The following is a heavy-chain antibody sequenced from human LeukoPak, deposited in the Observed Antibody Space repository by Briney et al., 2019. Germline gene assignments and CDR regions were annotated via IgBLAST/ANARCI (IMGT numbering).Heavy chain of an antibody. J-gene: IGHJ4*02. CDR3: ARAVMVSLGYDSGGYSQD. V-gene: IGHV3-11*06. CDR2: ISSSGTYT. Sequence: GGSLRLSCAASGFTFSDSYMSWIRQAPGKGLEWVSYISSSGTYTDYAGSVKGRFTISRDNARNSLYLQMNSLRDEDTAVYYCARAVMVSLGYDSGGYSQDWGQGSLVTVSS. CDR1: GFTFSDSY. D-gene: IGHD3-22*01.